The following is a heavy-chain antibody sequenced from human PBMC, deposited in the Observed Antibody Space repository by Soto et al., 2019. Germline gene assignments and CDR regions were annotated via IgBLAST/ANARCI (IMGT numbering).Heavy chain of an antibody. D-gene: IGHD6-13*01. CDR1: GGSISSYY. CDR2: IYYSGST. J-gene: IGHJ4*02. Sequence: SETLSLTCTVSGGSISSYYWSWIRQPPGKGLEWIGYIYYSGSTNYNPSLKSRVTISVDTSKNQFSLKLSSVTAADTAVYYCARYRVAAAGNFDYWGQGTLVTVSS. V-gene: IGHV4-59*01. CDR3: ARYRVAAAGNFDY.